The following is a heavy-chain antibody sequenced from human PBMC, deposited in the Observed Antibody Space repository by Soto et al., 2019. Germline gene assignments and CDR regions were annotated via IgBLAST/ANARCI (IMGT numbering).Heavy chain of an antibody. CDR3: ARDGGRHSGGIEY. J-gene: IGHJ4*02. CDR1: GGTFSSYS. Sequence: QVQLVQSGAEVKKPGSSVKVSCKASGGTFSSYSINWVRQAPGQGLEWMGEIIPIFGTANYAKKFQGRVTITADESTSTAYMEPISLRSEYTAVYYCARDGGRHSGGIEYWGQGTLVTVSS. D-gene: IGHD1-26*01. CDR2: IIPIFGTA. V-gene: IGHV1-69*01.